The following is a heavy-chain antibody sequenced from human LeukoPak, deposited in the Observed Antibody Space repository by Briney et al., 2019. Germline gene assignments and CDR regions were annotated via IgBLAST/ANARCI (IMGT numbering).Heavy chain of an antibody. J-gene: IGHJ4*02. V-gene: IGHV4-4*07. Sequence: PSETLSLTCTVSGGSISSYYWSWIRQPAGKGLEWIGRIYTSGSTNYNPSLKSRVTMSVDTSKNQFSLKLSSVTAADTAVYYCARARSSTAGNRPYYFDYWGQGLLVTVSS. CDR2: IYTSGST. D-gene: IGHD6-13*01. CDR3: ARARSSTAGNRPYYFDY. CDR1: GGSISSYY.